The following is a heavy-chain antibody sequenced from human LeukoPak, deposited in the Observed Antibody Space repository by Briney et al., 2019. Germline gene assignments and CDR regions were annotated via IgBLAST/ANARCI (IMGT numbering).Heavy chain of an antibody. J-gene: IGHJ4*02. V-gene: IGHV4-59*01. CDR3: ARDYYGGKEGHYFDY. Sequence: SETLSLTSTVSGGSISSYYWSWIRQPPGKGLEWIGYIYYSGSTNYNPSLKSRVTISVDTSKNQFSLKLSSVTAADTAVYYCARDYYGGKEGHYFDYWGQGTLVTVSS. D-gene: IGHD4-23*01. CDR2: IYYSGST. CDR1: GGSISSYY.